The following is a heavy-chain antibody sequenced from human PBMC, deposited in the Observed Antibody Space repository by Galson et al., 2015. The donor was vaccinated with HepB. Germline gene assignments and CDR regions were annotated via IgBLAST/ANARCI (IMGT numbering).Heavy chain of an antibody. CDR1: GFTFSSYA. J-gene: IGHJ6*02. D-gene: IGHD3-22*01. V-gene: IGHV3-30-3*01. CDR2: ISYDGSNK. Sequence: SLRLSCAASGFTFSSYAMHWVRQAPGKGLEWVAVISYDGSNKYYADSVKGRFTISRDNSKNTLYLQMNSLRAEDTAVYYCAKDLVLGYYDSSGYPSNFPTTYYYGMDVWGQGTTVTVSS. CDR3: AKDLVLGYYDSSGYPSNFPTTYYYGMDV.